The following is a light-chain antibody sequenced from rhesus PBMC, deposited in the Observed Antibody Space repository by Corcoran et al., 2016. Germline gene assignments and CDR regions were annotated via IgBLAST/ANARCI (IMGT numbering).Light chain of an antibody. CDR3: SAWDSSLSADV. V-gene: IGLV10-114*01. J-gene: IGLJ6*01. Sequence: QAGLTQPPSVSKGLRQTATLTCTGNSNNVGNQGAAWLQQHQGHPPKLLSYRNNNRPSGISERFSASRSGNTASLTITGLQPEDEADEYCSAWDSSLSADVYGSGTKLTVL. CDR2: RNN. CDR1: SNNVGNQG.